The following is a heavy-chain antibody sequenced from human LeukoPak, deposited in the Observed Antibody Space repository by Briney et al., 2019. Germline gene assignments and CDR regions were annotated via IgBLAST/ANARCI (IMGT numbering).Heavy chain of an antibody. CDR2: INPNSGGT. D-gene: IGHD2-2*02. Sequence: ASVTVSCKASRYTFTGYYMHWVRQAPGQGPEWMGWINPNSGGTNYAQKFQGGVTVTRDTSINTAYMELSSLRSDDTAVYYCARDVGEYCSSTNCYTSHYWGQGTLVTVSS. CDR1: RYTFTGYY. V-gene: IGHV1-2*02. J-gene: IGHJ4*02. CDR3: ARDVGEYCSSTNCYTSHY.